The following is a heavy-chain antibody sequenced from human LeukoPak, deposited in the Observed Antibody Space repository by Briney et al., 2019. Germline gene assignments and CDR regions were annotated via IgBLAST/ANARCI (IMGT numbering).Heavy chain of an antibody. CDR3: AKDRYYYGF. CDR1: GFTFSSYA. J-gene: IGHJ4*02. Sequence: GGSLRLSCAASGFTFSSYAMTWVRQAPGKGLEWVSVISGSGGSTHYADSVKGRFTISRDNSKNTLYLQMNSLRAEDTAVYYCAKDRYYYGFWGQGTLVTVSS. V-gene: IGHV3-23*01. CDR2: ISGSGGST. D-gene: IGHD3-10*01.